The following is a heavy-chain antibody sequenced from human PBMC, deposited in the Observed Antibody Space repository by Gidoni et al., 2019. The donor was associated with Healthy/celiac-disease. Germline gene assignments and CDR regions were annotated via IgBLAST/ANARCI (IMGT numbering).Heavy chain of an antibody. CDR3: AKAPRSKVYGAGYPLMFDP. CDR2: ISGSGGST. V-gene: IGHV3-23*01. Sequence: EVQLLESGGGLVQPGGSLRLSCAASGFTFSSSALRWVRQAPGKGLEGVSAISGSGGSTYYTDSVKGRFTISRDNSKNTLYLQMNSLRAEDTAVYYCAKAPRSKVYGAGYPLMFDPWGQGTLVTVSS. CDR1: GFTFSSSA. D-gene: IGHD3-9*01. J-gene: IGHJ5*02.